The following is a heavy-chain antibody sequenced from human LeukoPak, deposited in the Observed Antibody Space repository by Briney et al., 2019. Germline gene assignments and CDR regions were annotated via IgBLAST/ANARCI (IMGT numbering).Heavy chain of an antibody. CDR2: NYSGGST. CDR1: GFTVSSNY. D-gene: IGHD3-10*01. V-gene: IGHV3-53*01. J-gene: IGHJ4*02. CDR3: ARVGLLREYYYGSGSYYPDY. Sequence: PGGSLRLSCAASGFTVSSNYMSWVRQAPGKGLEWVSVNYSGGSTYYADSVKGRFTISRDNSKNTLYLQMNSLRAEDTAVYYCARVGLLREYYYGSGSYYPDYWGQGTLVTVSS.